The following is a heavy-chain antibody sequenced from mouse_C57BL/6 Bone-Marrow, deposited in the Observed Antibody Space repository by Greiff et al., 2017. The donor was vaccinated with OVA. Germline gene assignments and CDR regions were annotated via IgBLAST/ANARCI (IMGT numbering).Heavy chain of an antibody. Sequence: DVKLVESGAGLVKPGGSLKLSCAASGFTFSSYAMSWVRQTPEKRLEWVAYISSGGDYIYYADTVKGRFTISRDNARNTLYLQMSSLKSEDTAMYYCTREDLPDYYGSSYPYWYFDVWGTGTTVTVSS. CDR1: GFTFSSYA. CDR2: ISSGGDYI. V-gene: IGHV5-9-1*02. J-gene: IGHJ1*03. CDR3: TREDLPDYYGSSYPYWYFDV. D-gene: IGHD1-1*01.